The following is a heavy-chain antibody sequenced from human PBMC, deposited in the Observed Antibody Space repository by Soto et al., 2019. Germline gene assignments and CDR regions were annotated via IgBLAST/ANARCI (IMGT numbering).Heavy chain of an antibody. CDR2: IIPIFGTA. D-gene: IGHD6-6*01. J-gene: IGHJ6*02. CDR1: GGTFSSYA. CDR3: ARAIIAARRDYYYGMDV. V-gene: IGHV1-69*12. Sequence: QVQLVQSGAEVKKPGSSVKVSRKASGGTFSSYAISWVRQAPGQGLEWMGGIIPIFGTANYAQKFQGRVTITADESTSTAYMELSSLRSEDTAVYYCARAIIAARRDYYYGMDVWGQGTTVTVSS.